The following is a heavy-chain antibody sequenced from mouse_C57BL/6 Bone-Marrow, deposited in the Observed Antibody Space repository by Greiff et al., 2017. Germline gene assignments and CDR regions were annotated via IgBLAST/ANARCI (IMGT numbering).Heavy chain of an antibody. CDR3: ARGGNYGGYYFDY. J-gene: IGHJ2*01. V-gene: IGHV1-47*01. CDR2: FHPYNDDT. Sequence: VQLQQSGAELVKPGASVKMSCKASGYTFTTYPIEWMKQNHGKSLAWIGNFHPYNDDTKYNEKFKGKATLTVEKSYSTVYLELSRLTSDDSAVYYCARGGNYGGYYFDYWGQGTTLTVSS. D-gene: IGHD2-1*01. CDR1: GYTFTTYP.